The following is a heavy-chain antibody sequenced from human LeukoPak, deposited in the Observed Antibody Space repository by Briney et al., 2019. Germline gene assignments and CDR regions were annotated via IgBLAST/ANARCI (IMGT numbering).Heavy chain of an antibody. CDR2: IRSKAYGGTT. J-gene: IGHJ6*02. V-gene: IGHV3-49*03. CDR3: TRAYYHGSGSTKLSYGMDV. D-gene: IGHD3-10*01. Sequence: PGGSLRLSCTASGFTFGDYAMSWFRQAPGKGLEWVGFIRSKAYGGTTEYAASVKGRFTISRDDSKSIAYLQMNSLKTEDTAVYYCTRAYYHGSGSTKLSYGMDVWGQGTTVTVSS. CDR1: GFTFGDYA.